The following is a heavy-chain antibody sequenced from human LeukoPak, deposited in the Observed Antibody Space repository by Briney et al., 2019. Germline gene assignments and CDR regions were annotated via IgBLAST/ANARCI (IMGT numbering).Heavy chain of an antibody. Sequence: EASVKVSCKASGGTFSSYAISWVRQARGQGLEWMGRIIPIFGTANYAQKFQGRVTITTDESTSTAYMELSSLRSEDTAVYYCARGSLVTTVFDYWGQGTLVTDSS. CDR1: GGTFSSYA. CDR3: ARGSLVTTVFDY. V-gene: IGHV1-69*05. D-gene: IGHD3-22*01. J-gene: IGHJ4*02. CDR2: IIPIFGTA.